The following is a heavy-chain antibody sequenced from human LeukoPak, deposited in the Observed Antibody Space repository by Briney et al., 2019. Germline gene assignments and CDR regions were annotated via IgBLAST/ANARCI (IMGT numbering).Heavy chain of an antibody. CDR2: ISNSGTT. D-gene: IGHD1-26*01. CDR1: TDSINDSY. J-gene: IGHJ4*02. V-gene: IGHV4-59*01. Sequence: SETLSLTCTVPTDSINDSYWTWIRQPPGKRLEWIGYISNSGTTKYNPSLKSRVTISVDTSNNQISLRLRSVTAADTAVYFCARGGRNFDYWGQGTLVTVSS. CDR3: ARGGRNFDY.